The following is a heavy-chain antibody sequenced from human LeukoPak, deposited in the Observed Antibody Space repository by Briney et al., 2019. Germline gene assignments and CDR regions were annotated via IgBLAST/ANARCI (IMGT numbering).Heavy chain of an antibody. D-gene: IGHD2-2*01. V-gene: IGHV3-23*01. Sequence: PGGSLRLSCAASGFTFSSSAMSWVRRAPGKGLECVSSLSFGGGTIYYADSVKGRFTISRDTSKNTLYLQMNSLRAEDTAIYYCAKEVVPGTSRSFDYWGQGTLVTVSS. CDR1: GFTFSSSA. J-gene: IGHJ4*02. CDR3: AKEVVPGTSRSFDY. CDR2: LSFGGGTI.